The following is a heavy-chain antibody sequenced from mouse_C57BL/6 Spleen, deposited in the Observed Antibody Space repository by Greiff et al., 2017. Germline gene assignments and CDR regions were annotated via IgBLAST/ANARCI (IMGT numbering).Heavy chain of an antibody. D-gene: IGHD2-1*01. CDR1: GYTFTSYW. Sequence: QVQLQQPGAELVKPGASVKMSCKASGYTFTSYWLTWVKQRPGPGLEWIGDIYPGSGSTNYNEKFKSKATLTVDTSSSTAYMPLSSLTSEDSAVYYGSRSSFYYCNYGWFAYWGQGTLVTVSA. CDR3: SRSSFYYCNYGWFAY. CDR2: IYPGSGST. J-gene: IGHJ3*01. V-gene: IGHV1-55*01.